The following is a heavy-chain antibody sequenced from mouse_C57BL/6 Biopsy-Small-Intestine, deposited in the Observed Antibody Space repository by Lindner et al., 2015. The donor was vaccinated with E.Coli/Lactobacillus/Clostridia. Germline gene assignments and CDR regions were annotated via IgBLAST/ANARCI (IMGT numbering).Heavy chain of an antibody. Sequence: QLQESGAELVKPGASVKLSCTASGFNIKDYYMHWVKQRPEQGLDWIGRIDPEDGDTEYAPKFQGKATMTADTSSNTAYLQLSSLTSEDTAVYYCTSSSGYVGFAYWGQGTLVTVSA. D-gene: IGHD3-2*02. CDR2: IDPEDGDT. CDR3: TSSSGYVGFAY. V-gene: IGHV14-1*01. CDR1: GFNIKDYY. J-gene: IGHJ3*01.